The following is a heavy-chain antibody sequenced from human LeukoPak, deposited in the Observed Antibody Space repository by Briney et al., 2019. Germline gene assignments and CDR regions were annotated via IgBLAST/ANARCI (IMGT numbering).Heavy chain of an antibody. V-gene: IGHV3-73*01. CDR2: IRTKGANYAK. D-gene: IGHD1-26*01. J-gene: IGHJ4*02. CDR1: GFTLSDCA. CDR3: TRDGGSYSHLDN. Sequence: PGGSLRLSCAASGFTLSDCAMHWVRQASGKGLEGVGLIRTKGANYAKAYAASVKGRFIISRDDSSNMAYLQMNSLKNDDTAVYYCTRDGGSYSHLDNWGPGTRVTVSS.